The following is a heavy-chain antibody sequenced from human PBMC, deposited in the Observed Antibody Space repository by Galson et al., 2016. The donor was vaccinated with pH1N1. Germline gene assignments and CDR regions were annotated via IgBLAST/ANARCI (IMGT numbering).Heavy chain of an antibody. CDR3: ARARESSGYYLGSDAFDI. CDR1: GYTFTSDF. V-gene: IGHV1-46*01. Sequence: SVKVSCKASGYTFTSDFMHWVRQAPGQGLEWMGMLNPTGGSRIYAQKFRGRVTMTRDTSTSTVYMELSSLRSEDTAVYYCARARESSGYYLGSDAFDIWGQGTMVTVSS. J-gene: IGHJ3*02. CDR2: LNPTGGSR. D-gene: IGHD3-22*01.